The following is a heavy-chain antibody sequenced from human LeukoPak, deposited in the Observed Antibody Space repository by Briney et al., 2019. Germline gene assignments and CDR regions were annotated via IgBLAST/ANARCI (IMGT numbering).Heavy chain of an antibody. V-gene: IGHV4-59*08. CDR3: ARQKCTSASCLTKNAFDI. CDR1: GASVSSDY. Sequence: SETLSLTCTVSGASVSSDYWSWIRQPPGKGLEWIGYVYYSGSTNYNPSLESRVTISVDTSKNQFSLDLSSVTAADTAVYYCARQKCTSASCLTKNAFDIWGQGTMVTVSS. CDR2: VYYSGST. J-gene: IGHJ3*02. D-gene: IGHD2-2*01.